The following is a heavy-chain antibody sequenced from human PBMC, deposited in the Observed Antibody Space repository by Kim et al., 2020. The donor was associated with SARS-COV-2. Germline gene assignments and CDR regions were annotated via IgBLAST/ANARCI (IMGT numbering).Heavy chain of an antibody. J-gene: IGHJ5*02. CDR2: IYYSGST. CDR1: GGSISSYY. CDR3: ARDSSGYRGWFDP. D-gene: IGHD3-22*01. Sequence: SETLSLTCTVSGGSISSYYWSWIRQPPGKGLEWIGYIYYSGSTNYNPSLKSRVTISVDTSKNQFSLKLSSVTAADTAVYYCARDSSGYRGWFDPWGQGTLVTVSS. V-gene: IGHV4-59*01.